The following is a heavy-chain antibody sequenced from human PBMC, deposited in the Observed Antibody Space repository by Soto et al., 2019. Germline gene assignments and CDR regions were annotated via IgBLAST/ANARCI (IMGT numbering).Heavy chain of an antibody. CDR1: GFTFSSYA. D-gene: IGHD6-6*01. CDR3: AKDPGYSSSLYYYYYGMDV. V-gene: IGHV3-23*01. J-gene: IGHJ6*02. CDR2: ISGSGGST. Sequence: EVQLLESGGGLVQPGGSLRLSCAASGFTFSSYAMSWVRQAPGKGLEWVSAISGSGGSTYYADSVKGRFTISRDNSKNTLYLQMNSLRAEDTAVYYCAKDPGYSSSLYYYYYGMDVWGQGTTVTVSS.